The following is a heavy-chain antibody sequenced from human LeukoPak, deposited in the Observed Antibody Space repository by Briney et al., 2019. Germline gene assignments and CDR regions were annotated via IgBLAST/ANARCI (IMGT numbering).Heavy chain of an antibody. Sequence: ASVKVSCKAPGYTFTGYYMHWVRQAPGQGLEWMGWINPNSGGTNYAQKFQGRVTMTRDTSISTAYMELSRLRSDDTAVYYCARDYYDSSGVPNFDYWGQGTLVTVSS. CDR3: ARDYYDSSGVPNFDY. V-gene: IGHV1-2*02. CDR1: GYTFTGYY. CDR2: INPNSGGT. D-gene: IGHD3-22*01. J-gene: IGHJ4*02.